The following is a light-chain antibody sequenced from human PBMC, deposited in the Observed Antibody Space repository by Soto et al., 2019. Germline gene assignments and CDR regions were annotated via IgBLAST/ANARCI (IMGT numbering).Light chain of an antibody. CDR1: QSVSSN. V-gene: IGKV3-15*01. J-gene: IGKJ1*01. Sequence: EIVMTQSPATLSVSPGDRATLSCRASQSVSSNLAWYQQTPGQAPRLLIYGASTRATGIPGRFSGSGSGTEFTLTISSLQSEDFAVSYCQQYNNWPRTFGQGTRWISN. CDR3: QQYNNWPRT. CDR2: GAS.